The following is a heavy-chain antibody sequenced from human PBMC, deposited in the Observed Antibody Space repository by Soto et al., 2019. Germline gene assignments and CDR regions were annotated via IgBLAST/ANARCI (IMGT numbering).Heavy chain of an antibody. Sequence: GGSLRLSCAASGFTFSSYGMHWVRQAPGKGLEWVAVISYGGSNKYYADSVKGRFTISRDNSKNTLYLQMNSLRAEDTAVYYCAKVSDSSGYYYPGYWGQGTLVTVSS. J-gene: IGHJ4*02. CDR3: AKVSDSSGYYYPGY. D-gene: IGHD3-22*01. V-gene: IGHV3-30*18. CDR1: GFTFSSYG. CDR2: ISYGGSNK.